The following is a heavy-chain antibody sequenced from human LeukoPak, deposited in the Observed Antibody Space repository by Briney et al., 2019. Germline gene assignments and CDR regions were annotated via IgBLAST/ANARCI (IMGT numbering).Heavy chain of an antibody. CDR2: MNPNSGNT. CDR3: ARQVAGYFDY. D-gene: IGHD6-19*01. V-gene: IGHV1-8*03. CDR1: GYTFTSYG. Sequence: ASVKVSCKASGYTFTSYGISWVRQAPGQGLEWMGWMNPNSGNTGYAQKFQGRVTITRNTSISTAYMELSSLRSEDTAVYYCARQVAGYFDYWGQGTLVTVSS. J-gene: IGHJ4*02.